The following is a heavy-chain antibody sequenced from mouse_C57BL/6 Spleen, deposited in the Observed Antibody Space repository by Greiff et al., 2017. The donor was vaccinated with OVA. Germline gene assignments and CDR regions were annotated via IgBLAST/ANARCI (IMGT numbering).Heavy chain of an antibody. CDR1: GFTFSDYF. CDR3: ARRGYDGYFRYAMDY. V-gene: IGHV5-12*01. D-gene: IGHD2-3*01. Sequence: EVKLVESGGGLVQPGGSLKLSCAASGFTFSDYFMYWVRQTPEKRLEWVAYISNGGGSTYYPDTVKGRFTISSDNAKNTLYLQMSRLKSEDTAMYYCARRGYDGYFRYAMDYWGQGTSVTVSS. CDR2: ISNGGGST. J-gene: IGHJ4*01.